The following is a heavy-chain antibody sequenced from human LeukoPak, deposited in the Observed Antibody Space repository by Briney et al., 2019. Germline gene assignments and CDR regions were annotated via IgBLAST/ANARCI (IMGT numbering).Heavy chain of an antibody. Sequence: SETLSLTCTVSGGSISSYYWSWIRQPAGKGLEWIGRIYTSGSTNYNPSLKSRVTMPVDTSKNQFSLKLSSVTAADTAVCYCACAVGSGSYYTYFVYWGQGTLVTVSS. D-gene: IGHD3-10*01. V-gene: IGHV4-4*07. CDR2: IYTSGST. CDR1: GGSISSYY. CDR3: ACAVGSGSYYTYFVY. J-gene: IGHJ4*02.